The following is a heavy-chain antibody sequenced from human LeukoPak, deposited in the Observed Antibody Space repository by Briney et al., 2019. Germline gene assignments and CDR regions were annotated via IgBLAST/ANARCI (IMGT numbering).Heavy chain of an antibody. J-gene: IGHJ3*01. Sequence: GGSLRLSCAASGFAFRSYWMSWIRQAPGKEPECVADINQDGSEKYHLQTVRGRFTVSRDNAQTAVFLQMSNLRADDTAVDYGARWKMELQRNAYYFWGQGTVVTVSS. CDR1: GFAFRSYW. V-gene: IGHV3-7*01. D-gene: IGHD1-26*01. CDR3: ARWKMELQRNAYYF. CDR2: INQDGSEK.